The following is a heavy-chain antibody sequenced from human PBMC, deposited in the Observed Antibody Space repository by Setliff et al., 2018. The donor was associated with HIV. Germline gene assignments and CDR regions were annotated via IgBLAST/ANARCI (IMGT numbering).Heavy chain of an antibody. V-gene: IGHV4-61*02. D-gene: IGHD2-2*01. CDR1: GGSISSGSYY. CDR3: ARDRIVVVPAAISYYSYGMDV. J-gene: IGHJ6*02. CDR2: IYTGGST. Sequence: SETLSLTCTVSGGSISSGSYYWSWIRQPAGKGLEWIGRIYTGGSTNYNPSLKSRVTISVDTSKNQFSLKLSSVTAADTAVYYCARDRIVVVPAAISYYSYGMDVWGQGTTVTVSS.